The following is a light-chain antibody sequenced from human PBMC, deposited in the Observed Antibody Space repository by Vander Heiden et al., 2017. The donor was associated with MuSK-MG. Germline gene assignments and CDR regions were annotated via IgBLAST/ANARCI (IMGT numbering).Light chain of an antibody. V-gene: IGKV1-39*01. CDR3: QQCESTLWT. CDR2: AAS. Sequence: DIQMTQSPSSLSASVGDRVTITCRASQSISSYLNWYQQKPGKAPKLLIYAASSLQSGVPSRFSGSGSGTDFTLTISRLQPEDFATYYCQQCESTLWTFGPGTKVEIK. CDR1: QSISSY. J-gene: IGKJ1*01.